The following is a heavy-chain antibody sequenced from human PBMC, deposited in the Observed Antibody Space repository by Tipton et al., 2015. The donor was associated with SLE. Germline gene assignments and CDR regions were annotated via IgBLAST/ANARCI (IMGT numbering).Heavy chain of an antibody. V-gene: IGHV3-21*01. Sequence: SLRLSCAASGFTVSSNYMSWVRQAPGKGLEWVSSISSSSSYIYYADSVKGRFTISRDNAKNSLYLQMNSLRAEDTAVYYCARDLFVDTAMGIFDYWGQGTLVTVSS. CDR3: ARDLFVDTAMGIFDY. CDR2: ISSSSSYI. D-gene: IGHD5-18*01. CDR1: GFTVSSNY. J-gene: IGHJ4*02.